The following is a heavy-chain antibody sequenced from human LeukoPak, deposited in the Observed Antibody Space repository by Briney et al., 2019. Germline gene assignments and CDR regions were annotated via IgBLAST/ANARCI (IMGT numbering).Heavy chain of an antibody. V-gene: IGHV3-7*01. CDR3: ARSVVPAAYPYYFDY. Sequence: GGSLRLSCAASEFTFSSYWMSWVRQAPGKGLEWVANIKQDGSEKYYVDSVKGRFTISRDNAKNSLYLQMNSLRAEDTAVYYCARSVVPAAYPYYFDYWGQGTLVTVSS. J-gene: IGHJ4*02. D-gene: IGHD2-2*01. CDR1: EFTFSSYW. CDR2: IKQDGSEK.